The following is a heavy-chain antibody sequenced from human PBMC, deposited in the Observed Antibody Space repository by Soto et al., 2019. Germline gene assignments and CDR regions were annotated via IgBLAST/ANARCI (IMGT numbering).Heavy chain of an antibody. CDR1: GGSISNYY. V-gene: IGHV4-4*09. D-gene: IGHD3-3*01. CDR2: IYNSGST. CDR3: ARVVGGYDFWSGYYGMDV. J-gene: IGHJ6*02. Sequence: SETLSLTCSVSGGSISNYYWSWIRQTPGKGLEWIGYIYNSGSTNYNPSLKSRVTISVDTSKNQFSLKLSSVTAADTAVYYCARVVGGYDFWSGYYGMDVWGQGTTVTVSS.